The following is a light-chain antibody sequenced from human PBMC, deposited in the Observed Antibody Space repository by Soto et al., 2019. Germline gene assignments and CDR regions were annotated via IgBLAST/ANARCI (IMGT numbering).Light chain of an antibody. Sequence: DIQMTQSPSSLSASVGDRVTITCRASQSIGRFLNWHQQKPGKAPNVLINVASTLRSGVPSRFSGSGSGTDFTLTISSLQSEDVAVYYCQQYNNWPWTFGQGTKVEIK. V-gene: IGKV1-39*01. CDR1: QSIGRF. J-gene: IGKJ1*01. CDR2: VAS. CDR3: QQYNNWPWT.